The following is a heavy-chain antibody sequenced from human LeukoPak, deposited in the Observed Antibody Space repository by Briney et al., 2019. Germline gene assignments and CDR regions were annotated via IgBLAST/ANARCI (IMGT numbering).Heavy chain of an antibody. CDR2: ISISGGTT. D-gene: IGHD6-13*01. CDR1: GFTFSSYG. V-gene: IGHV3-23*01. J-gene: IGHJ3*02. Sequence: PGGSLRLSCATFGFTFSSYGMTWVRQAPGKGLERVSTISISGGTTYYADSVKGRFTISRDNSKNTLYLQMNSLRAEDTAVYYCAKFPTIAAAGTDDAFDIWGQGTMVTVSS. CDR3: AKFPTIAAAGTDDAFDI.